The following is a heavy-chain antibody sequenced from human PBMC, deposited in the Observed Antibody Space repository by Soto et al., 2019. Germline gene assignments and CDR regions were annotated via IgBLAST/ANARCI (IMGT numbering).Heavy chain of an antibody. Sequence: PSETLSLTCAVSGDSISGTNWWSWVRQPPGKGLQWIGEIHHSGSTNYNPSLKSRVTMSVDRSKNQFSLKLSSVTAADTAVYYCARSVFPRARRTPVTVSS. CDR1: GDSISGTNW. CDR2: IHHSGST. V-gene: IGHV4-4*02. J-gene: IGHJ5*02. CDR3: ARSVFP.